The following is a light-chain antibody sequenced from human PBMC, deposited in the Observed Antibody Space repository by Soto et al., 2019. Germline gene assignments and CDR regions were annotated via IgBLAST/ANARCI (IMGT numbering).Light chain of an antibody. CDR1: QSFRGL. V-gene: IGKV3-11*01. CDR3: QQHNMWPIT. CDR2: DAY. J-gene: IGKJ5*01. Sequence: EVFLSPSQFTTFLCTGRRATLSCWASQSFRGLLAWYQQKPGQAPRLLIYDAYNRATGIPPRFSGSGPGTDFTLTISSLEPEDSAVYYCQQHNMWPITFGQGTRLEI.